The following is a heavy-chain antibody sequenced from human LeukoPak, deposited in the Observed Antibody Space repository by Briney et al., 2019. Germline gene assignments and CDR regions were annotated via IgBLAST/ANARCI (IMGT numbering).Heavy chain of an antibody. CDR1: GYTFTSYD. CDR3: ARGHRTTVTPFGVLGYCYYYMDV. V-gene: IGHV1-8*01. J-gene: IGHJ6*03. CDR2: MNPNSGNT. Sequence: GASVKVSCKASGYTFTSYDINWVRQATGQGHEWMGRMNPNSGNTGYAQKFQGRVTMTRNTSISTAYMELSSLRSEDTAVYYCARGHRTTVTPFGVLGYCYYYMDVWGKGTTVTISS. D-gene: IGHD4-17*01.